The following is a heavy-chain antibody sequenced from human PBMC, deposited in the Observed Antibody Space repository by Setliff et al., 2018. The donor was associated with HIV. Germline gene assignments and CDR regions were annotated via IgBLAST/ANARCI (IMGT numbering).Heavy chain of an antibody. Sequence: ASVKVSCKPSGYIFSNYYLHWVRQAPGQGLEWMGIINPSSGSTTYAQKFQGRVTMTRDTSTSTVYMELSSLRSEDTAVYYCARDPAPSSSVSYSQHWGQGTPVTVSS. J-gene: IGHJ1*01. CDR3: ARDPAPSSSVSYSQH. D-gene: IGHD6-6*01. V-gene: IGHV1-46*01. CDR2: INPSSGST. CDR1: GYIFSNYY.